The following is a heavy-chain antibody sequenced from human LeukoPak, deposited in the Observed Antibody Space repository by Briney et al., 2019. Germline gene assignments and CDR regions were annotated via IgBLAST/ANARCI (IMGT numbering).Heavy chain of an antibody. V-gene: IGHV3-66*01. J-gene: IGHJ4*02. CDR2: IYSGGST. CDR3: AKGASHYDFWSGQPKTGQFDY. CDR1: GFTVCSNY. D-gene: IGHD3-3*01. Sequence: PGGSLRLSCAASGFTVCSNYMSWVRQAPGKGLEWVSVIYSGGSTYYADSVKGRFTISRDNSKNTLYLQMNSLRAEDTAVYYCAKGASHYDFWSGQPKTGQFDYWGQGTLVTVSS.